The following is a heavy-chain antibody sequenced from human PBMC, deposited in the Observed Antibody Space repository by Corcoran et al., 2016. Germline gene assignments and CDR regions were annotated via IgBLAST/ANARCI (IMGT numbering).Heavy chain of an antibody. CDR1: GFTCDDYT. Sequence: VQLVESGGVVVQPGGSLRLSCAASGFTCDDYTMHWVRQAPGKRLEWVSLISWDGGSTYYADSVKGRFTISSVNSKNSLYRQMNSLRTEDTSLYYCAKDKGLGRMCGDYFVYWGQGTLVTVSS. V-gene: IGHV3-43*01. D-gene: IGHD3-10*02. J-gene: IGHJ4*02. CDR3: AKDKGLGRMCGDYFVY. CDR2: ISWDGGST.